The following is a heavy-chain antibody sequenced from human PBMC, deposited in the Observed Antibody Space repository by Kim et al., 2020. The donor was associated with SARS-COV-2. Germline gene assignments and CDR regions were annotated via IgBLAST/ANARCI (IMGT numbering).Heavy chain of an antibody. J-gene: IGHJ6*02. CDR2: IIPIFGTA. CDR3: ARGGWGYSSSWPTYYGMDV. CDR1: GGTFSSYA. Sequence: SVKVSCKASGGTFSSYAISWVRQAPGQGLEWMGGIIPIFGTANYAQKFQGRVTITADESTSTAYMELSSLRSEDTAGYYCARGGWGYSSSWPTYYGMDVWGQGTTVTVSS. V-gene: IGHV1-69*13. D-gene: IGHD6-13*01.